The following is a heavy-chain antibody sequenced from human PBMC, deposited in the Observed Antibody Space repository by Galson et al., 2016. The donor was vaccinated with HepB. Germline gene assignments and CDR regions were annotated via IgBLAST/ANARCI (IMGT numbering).Heavy chain of an antibody. Sequence: SLRLSCAASGFTFSAYNMIWVRQAPGKGLEWVSSISLSSDYIYYADSLKGRFTISRDNAKNSLYLQMNSLRAEDTAVYFCARVSSGLRGFDYWGQGTRVTVSS. CDR1: GFTFSAYN. V-gene: IGHV3-21*01. D-gene: IGHD5-12*01. J-gene: IGHJ4*02. CDR3: ARVSSGLRGFDY. CDR2: ISLSSDYI.